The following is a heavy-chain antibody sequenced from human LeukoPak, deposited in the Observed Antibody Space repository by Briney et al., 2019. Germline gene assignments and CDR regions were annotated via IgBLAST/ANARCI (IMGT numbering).Heavy chain of an antibody. J-gene: IGHJ2*01. CDR3: ARTSLGIDWYFDL. Sequence: PSQTLSLTCAVSGGSISSGSYSWSWIRQPPGKGLEWIGYIYYSGSTYYNPSLKSRVTISVDTSKNQFSLKLSSATAADTAVYYCARTSLGIDWYFDLWGRGTLVTVSS. CDR2: IYYSGST. D-gene: IGHD7-27*01. V-gene: IGHV4-30-2*05. CDR1: GGSISSGSYS.